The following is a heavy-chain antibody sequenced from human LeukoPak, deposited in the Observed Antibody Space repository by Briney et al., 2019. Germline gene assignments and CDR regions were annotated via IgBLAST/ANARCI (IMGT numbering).Heavy chain of an antibody. Sequence: SVKVSCKASGGTFSSYAISWVRQAPGQGLEWMGGIIPIFGTANYAQKFQGRVTITTDESTSTAYMELSRLRSDDTAVYYCARDSAVVPASFDPWGQGTLVTVSS. CDR2: IIPIFGTA. D-gene: IGHD2-2*01. CDR3: ARDSAVVPASFDP. J-gene: IGHJ5*02. V-gene: IGHV1-69*05. CDR1: GGTFSSYA.